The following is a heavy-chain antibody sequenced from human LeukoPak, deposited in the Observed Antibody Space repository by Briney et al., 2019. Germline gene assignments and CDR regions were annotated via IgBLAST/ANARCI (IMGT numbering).Heavy chain of an antibody. CDR1: GFTFNHYA. J-gene: IGHJ4*02. CDR2: VSENGDGT. V-gene: IGHV3-23*01. Sequence: GGSLRLSCVGSGFTFNHYAMSWLRRAPGKGLEWVASVSENGDGTMYPDSVKGRFTISRDNSRKTVLLQVNSLRVEDAATYYCARGWTTFHHWGQGALVTVSS. CDR3: ARGWTTFHH. D-gene: IGHD1-1*01.